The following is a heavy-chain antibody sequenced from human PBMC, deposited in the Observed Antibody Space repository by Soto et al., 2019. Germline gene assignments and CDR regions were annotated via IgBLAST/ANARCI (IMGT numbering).Heavy chain of an antibody. V-gene: IGHV1-69*01. D-gene: IGHD2-2*01. J-gene: IGHJ6*02. Sequence: QVQLVQSGAEVKKPGYSVKVSCKASGGTFSSYAISWVRQAPGQGLEWMGGSIPISETTNYAQKFQGRVTITADEAKSTAYRELSSLKSEDTAVYYCAGSPGSSTSLEIYYYYYYGMDVWGQGTTVTVSS. CDR2: SIPISETT. CDR1: GGTFSSYA. CDR3: AGSPGSSTSLEIYYYYYYGMDV.